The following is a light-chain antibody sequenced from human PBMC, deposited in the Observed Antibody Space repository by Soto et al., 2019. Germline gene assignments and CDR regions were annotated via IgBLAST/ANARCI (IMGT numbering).Light chain of an antibody. CDR2: GAS. J-gene: IGKJ5*01. CDR3: QHYGSSPPIT. Sequence: VLTQSPGTLSLSPGERASLSCRASQSVNSNNVAWYQQKRGLAPRLLVLGASNRPTGIPERFSGTGSGTDFTLIISRLEPADFAVYSCQHYGSSPPITYGHGTRLEMK. CDR1: QSVNSNN. V-gene: IGKV3-20*01.